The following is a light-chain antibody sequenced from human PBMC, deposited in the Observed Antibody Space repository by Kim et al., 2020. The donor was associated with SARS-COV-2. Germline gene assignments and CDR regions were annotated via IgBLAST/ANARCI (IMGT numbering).Light chain of an antibody. V-gene: IGKV1-27*01. CDR1: QGINNY. CDR2: GAS. J-gene: IGKJ2*03. CDR3: HNYNRAPQS. Sequence: SESVGDRVTITCRASQGINNYLAWYQQKPGKVPELLVYGASTVQSNVPSRFSGRGSETHFTLTINGLQPEDIATYYCHNYNRAPQSFGQGTKLEI.